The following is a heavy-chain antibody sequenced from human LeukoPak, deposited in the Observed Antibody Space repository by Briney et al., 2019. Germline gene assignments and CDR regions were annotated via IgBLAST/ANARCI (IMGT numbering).Heavy chain of an antibody. Sequence: PSETLSLTCTVSHDSISTYSWSWIRQPPGKGLEWLGYVSYSGTTNYNPSLKSRVTMSVDTSKSQFSLKLSSVTAADTAVYYCARVRIGFDYWGQGTLVTVSS. CDR1: HDSISTYS. CDR3: ARVRIGFDY. V-gene: IGHV4-59*13. CDR2: VSYSGTT. D-gene: IGHD2-15*01. J-gene: IGHJ4*02.